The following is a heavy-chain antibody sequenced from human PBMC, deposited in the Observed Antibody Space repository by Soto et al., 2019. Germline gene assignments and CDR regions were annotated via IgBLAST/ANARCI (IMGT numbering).Heavy chain of an antibody. CDR1: GFPLSSFG. J-gene: IGHJ3*02. Sequence: QGELLESGGGVVQPGTSLRLSCAASGFPLSSFGMHWVRQAPGKGLEWVAVVSAAGYTTYYSDSVKGRFNISRDKSRNTLNRQMNSLRREDTGLYYCAKEGSIWKFALDIWGRGTMVTVSS. V-gene: IGHV3-30*18. CDR2: VSAAGYTT. CDR3: AKEGSIWKFALDI. D-gene: IGHD6-13*01.